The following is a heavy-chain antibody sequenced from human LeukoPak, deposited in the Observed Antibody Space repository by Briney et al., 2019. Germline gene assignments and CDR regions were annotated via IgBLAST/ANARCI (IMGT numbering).Heavy chain of an antibody. J-gene: IGHJ4*02. CDR2: IYSGGST. Sequence: GGSLRLSCAASGFTVSSNYMSWVRQAPGKGLEWVSIIYSGGSTFYADSVKGRFTISRDNSKNTLYLQMNSLRAEDTAVYYCARVNSYSYGYGDFDYWGQGTLVTVSS. CDR1: GFTVSSNY. D-gene: IGHD5-18*01. V-gene: IGHV3-53*01. CDR3: ARVNSYSYGYGDFDY.